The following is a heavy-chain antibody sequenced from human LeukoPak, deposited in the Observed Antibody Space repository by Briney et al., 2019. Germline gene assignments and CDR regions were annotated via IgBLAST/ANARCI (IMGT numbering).Heavy chain of an antibody. V-gene: IGHV1-2*02. J-gene: IGHJ3*02. CDR2: INCNTGVT. Sequence: GASVKVSCKTSGYTLTGYYIHWVRQAPGQGLEWMGWINCNTGVTNYAQKFQGRITMTRDTSISTAYMELSSLRSDDTAVYYCARSYGSGRRDAFDIWGLGTMVIVSS. CDR3: ARSYGSGRRDAFDI. CDR1: GYTLTGYY. D-gene: IGHD3-10*01.